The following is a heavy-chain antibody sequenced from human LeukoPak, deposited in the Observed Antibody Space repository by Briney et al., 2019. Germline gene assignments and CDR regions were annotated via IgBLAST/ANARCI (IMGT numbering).Heavy chain of an antibody. CDR3: ARGGSDILTQHDY. J-gene: IGHJ4*02. CDR2: ISSSSRYI. D-gene: IGHD3-9*01. CDR1: GITFSSYS. V-gene: IGHV3-21*01. Sequence: KAGGSLRLSCAASGITFSSYSMNWVRQAPGKGLEWVSSISSSSRYIYYADSVKGRFTISRDNAKNSLYLQMNSLRAEDTAVYYCARGGSDILTQHDYWGQGTLVTVSS.